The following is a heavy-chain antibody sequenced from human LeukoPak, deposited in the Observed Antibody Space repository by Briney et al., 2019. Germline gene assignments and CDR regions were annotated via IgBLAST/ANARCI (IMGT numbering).Heavy chain of an antibody. Sequence: SETLSLTCAVSGGSISSSGYYWGWIRQPPGKGLEWIGSISYSGYTYYNPSLESRVTISLDTTRNQFSLRLSSVTATDTAVYYCARQTEIIVVVPAALYDYWGQGTLATVSS. V-gene: IGHV4-39*01. CDR2: ISYSGYT. CDR3: ARQTEIIVVVPAALYDY. J-gene: IGHJ4*02. CDR1: GGSISSSGYY. D-gene: IGHD2-2*01.